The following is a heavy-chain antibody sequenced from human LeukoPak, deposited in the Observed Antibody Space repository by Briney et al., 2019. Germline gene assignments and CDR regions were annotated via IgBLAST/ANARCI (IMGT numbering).Heavy chain of an antibody. CDR1: GGSISSYY. CDR2: IYTSGST. D-gene: IGHD4-11*01. CDR3: ASETVTTPFDY. J-gene: IGHJ4*02. V-gene: IGHV4-4*07. Sequence: SETLSLTCTVSGGSISSYYWSWIRQPAGKGLEWIGRIYTSGSTNHNPSLKSRVTISVDKSKNQFSLKLSSVTAADTAVYYCASETVTTPFDYWGQGTLVTVSS.